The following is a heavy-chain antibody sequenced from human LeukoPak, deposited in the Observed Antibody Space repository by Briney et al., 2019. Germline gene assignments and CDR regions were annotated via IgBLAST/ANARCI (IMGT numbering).Heavy chain of an antibody. CDR3: ARGGSFGVVIGWFDP. CDR1: GYTFTSYA. J-gene: IGHJ5*02. Sequence: ASVKVSCKASGYTFTSYAMHWVRQAPGQGLEWMGGIIPIFGTANYAQKFQGRVTITADESTSTAYMELSSLRSEDTAVYYCARGGSFGVVIGWFDPWGQGTLVTVSS. V-gene: IGHV1-69*13. CDR2: IIPIFGTA. D-gene: IGHD3-3*01.